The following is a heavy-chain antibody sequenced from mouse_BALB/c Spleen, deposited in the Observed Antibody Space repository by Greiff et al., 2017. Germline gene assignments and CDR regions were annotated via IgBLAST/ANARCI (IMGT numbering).Heavy chain of an antibody. Sequence: VMLVESGPGLVAPSQSLSITCTVSGFSLTGYGVNWVRQPPGKGLEWLGMIWGDGSTDYNSALKSRLSISKDNSKSQVFLKMNSLQTDDTARYYCARGGLYGNYPYYAMDYWGQGTSVTVSS. V-gene: IGHV2-6-7*01. CDR1: GFSLTGYG. J-gene: IGHJ4*01. D-gene: IGHD2-1*01. CDR2: IWGDGST. CDR3: ARGGLYGNYPYYAMDY.